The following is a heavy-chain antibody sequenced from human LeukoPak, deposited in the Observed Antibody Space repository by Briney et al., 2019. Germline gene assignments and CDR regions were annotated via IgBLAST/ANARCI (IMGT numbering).Heavy chain of an antibody. Sequence: SETLSLTCTVSGGSISSYYCNWIRQPPGQRPEWIGYISYIGSTNYHPSLKRRVTMSVDLSKNQFSLKLSSVTAADTAVYYCARARVLLWFGERRYYFDYWGQGTLVTVSS. CDR3: ARARVLLWFGERRYYFDY. D-gene: IGHD3-10*01. CDR2: ISYIGST. CDR1: GGSISSYY. V-gene: IGHV4-59*01. J-gene: IGHJ4*02.